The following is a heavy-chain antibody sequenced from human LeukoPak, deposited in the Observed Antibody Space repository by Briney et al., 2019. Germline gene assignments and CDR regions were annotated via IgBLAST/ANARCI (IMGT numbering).Heavy chain of an antibody. CDR1: RFSFSNSW. V-gene: IGHV3-74*01. Sequence: GGSLRLSCAASRFSFSNSWMHWVRQTPRKGLEWVSSIRGDGGDTTYADSVKGRFTISRDNAKNTLYLQMNSLRADDTAVYYCAKDQYCTSTSCYVGYWGQGTLVTVSS. CDR2: IRGDGGDT. D-gene: IGHD2-2*01. CDR3: AKDQYCTSTSCYVGY. J-gene: IGHJ4*02.